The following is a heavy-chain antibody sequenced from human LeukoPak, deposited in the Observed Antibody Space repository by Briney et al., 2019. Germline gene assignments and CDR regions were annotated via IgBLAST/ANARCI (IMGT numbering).Heavy chain of an antibody. V-gene: IGHV1-24*01. CDR3: ATDLRSSWYYFDY. J-gene: IGHJ4*02. Sequence: ASVKVSCKVSGYTLTELSTHWVRQAPGKGLEWMGGFDPEDGETIYAQKFQGRVTMTEDTSTDTAYMELSSLRSEDTAVYYCATDLRSSWYYFDYWGQGTLVTVSS. CDR1: GYTLTELS. CDR2: FDPEDGET. D-gene: IGHD6-13*01.